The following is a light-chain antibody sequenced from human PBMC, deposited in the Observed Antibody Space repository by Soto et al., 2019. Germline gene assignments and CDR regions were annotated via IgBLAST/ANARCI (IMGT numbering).Light chain of an antibody. Sequence: EVVLTQSPGTLSLSPGERATLSCRASQSVVNSYLAWYQQKPGQAPRLLIFGASSRATGIPDRFSGSGSGTDFTLTISRLEPEDFAVYYCQQYGSSPWTFGQGTKVHIK. J-gene: IGKJ1*01. CDR2: GAS. CDR1: QSVVNSY. V-gene: IGKV3-20*01. CDR3: QQYGSSPWT.